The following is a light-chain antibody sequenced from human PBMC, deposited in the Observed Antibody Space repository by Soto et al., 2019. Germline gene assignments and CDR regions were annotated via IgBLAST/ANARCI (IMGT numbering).Light chain of an antibody. J-gene: IGKJ4*01. CDR2: DAS. V-gene: IGKV1-33*01. CDR3: QQYDNLIRQLT. Sequence: DIQMTQSPSSLSASVGDRVTITCQASQDIYNYLNWYQQKPGKAPKLLIYDASNLETGVPSRFSGSGSGTDFTFTISSLQPEAIATYYCQQYDNLIRQLTFGGGTKVEIK. CDR1: QDIYNY.